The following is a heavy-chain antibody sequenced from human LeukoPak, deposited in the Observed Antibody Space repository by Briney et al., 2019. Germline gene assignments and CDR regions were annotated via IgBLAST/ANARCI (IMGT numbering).Heavy chain of an antibody. J-gene: IGHJ4*02. CDR3: ARDFQSSY. CDR1: GFTFSSYW. Sequence: GGSLGLSCAASGFTFSSYWMIWVRQAPGKGLEWVANIKEDGSEKNYVDSVMGRFTISRDNAKNSLYLQMNSLRAEDTAVYYCARDFQSSYWGQGTLVTVSS. V-gene: IGHV3-7*01. CDR2: IKEDGSEK.